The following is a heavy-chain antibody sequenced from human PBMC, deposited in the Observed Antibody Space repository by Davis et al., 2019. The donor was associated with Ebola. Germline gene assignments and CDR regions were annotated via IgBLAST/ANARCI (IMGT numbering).Heavy chain of an antibody. CDR1: GFTFSSYS. J-gene: IGHJ6*04. CDR3: ARVLGGAAQSALDV. V-gene: IGHV3-21*01. Sequence: GESLKISCAASGFTFSSYSMNWVRQAPGKGLEWVSSISSSNTYIYYTDSVKGRFTISRDNAKNSLYLQMNSLRAEDAAVYYCARVLGGAAQSALDVWGKGTTVTVSS. CDR2: ISSSNTYI. D-gene: IGHD3-16*01.